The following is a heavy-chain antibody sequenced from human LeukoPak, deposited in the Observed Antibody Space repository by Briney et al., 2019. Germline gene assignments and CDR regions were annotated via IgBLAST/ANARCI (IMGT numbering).Heavy chain of an antibody. Sequence: SGTLSLTCAVSGGSISRSNWWSWVRQPPGKGLEWIGEIYHSGSTNYNPSLKSRVTISVDKSKNQFSLKLSSVTAADTAVYYCARVPWDIVVVPAASRPTYYYYGMDVWGKGTTVTVSS. D-gene: IGHD2-2*01. CDR3: ARVPWDIVVVPAASRPTYYYYGMDV. J-gene: IGHJ6*04. CDR2: IYHSGST. CDR1: GGSISRSNW. V-gene: IGHV4-4*02.